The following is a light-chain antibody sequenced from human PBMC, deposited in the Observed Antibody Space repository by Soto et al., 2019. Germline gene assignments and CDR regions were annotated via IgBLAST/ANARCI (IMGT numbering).Light chain of an antibody. J-gene: IGKJ5*01. Sequence: DIQMTQSPSSLSASVGDRVTITCRASQGISNFLAWYQQKPGKVPKLLISAASTLQSGVPSRFSGSGSGTVFTLTITSLQPEDVATYYCQMYSSVITFGQGTRLEIK. CDR3: QMYSSVIT. CDR1: QGISNF. CDR2: AAS. V-gene: IGKV1-27*01.